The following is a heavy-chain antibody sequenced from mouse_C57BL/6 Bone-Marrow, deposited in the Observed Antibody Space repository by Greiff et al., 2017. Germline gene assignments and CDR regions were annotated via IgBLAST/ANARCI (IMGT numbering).Heavy chain of an antibody. D-gene: IGHD1-1*01. CDR1: GFNIKDDY. CDR3: TSITTVVDAY. J-gene: IGHJ3*01. CDR2: IGPENGDT. V-gene: IGHV14-4*01. Sequence: EVQLQQSGAELVRPGASVKLSCTASGFNIKDDYMHWVKQRPEQGLEWIGRIGPENGDTEYASKFPGKATITADTTSNTAYLQLRSLTYGDTAVYYSTSITTVVDAYWGQGTLVTVSA.